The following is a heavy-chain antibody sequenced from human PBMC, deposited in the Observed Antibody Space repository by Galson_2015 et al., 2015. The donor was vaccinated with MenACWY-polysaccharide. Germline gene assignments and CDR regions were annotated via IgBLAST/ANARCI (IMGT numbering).Heavy chain of an antibody. CDR2: VQNDGSER. CDR3: AKDLGTAYSPINP. V-gene: IGHV3-30*02. J-gene: IGHJ5*02. D-gene: IGHD2-15*01. CDR1: GVTFGRYG. Sequence: SLRLSCAASGVTFGRYGIHWVRLVPGEGLEWVAFVQNDGSERYYADSVKGRFTISRDNSKNTLSLQMTSLSSEDTAVYYCAKDLGTAYSPINPWGQGTLVTVSS.